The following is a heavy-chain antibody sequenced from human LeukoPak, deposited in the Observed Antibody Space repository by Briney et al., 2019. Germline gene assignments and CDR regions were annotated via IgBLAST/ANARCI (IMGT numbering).Heavy chain of an antibody. CDR1: GGSISSYY. Sequence: PSETLSLTCTVSGGSISSYYWSWIRQPPGKGLEWIGYIYYSGSTNYNPSLKSRVTISVDTSKNQFSLKLRSVTAADTAVYYCARHQGLAVDDAMDVWGQGTTVTVSS. CDR2: IYYSGST. J-gene: IGHJ6*02. V-gene: IGHV4-59*08. CDR3: ARHQGLAVDDAMDV. D-gene: IGHD6-19*01.